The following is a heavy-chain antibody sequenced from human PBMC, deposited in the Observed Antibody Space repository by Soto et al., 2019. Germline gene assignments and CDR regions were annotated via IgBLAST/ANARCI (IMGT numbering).Heavy chain of an antibody. CDR1: GYTFTSYG. CDR2: ISAYNGNT. Sequence: GASVKVSCKASGYTFTSYGISWVRQAPGQGLEWMGWISAYNGNTNYAQKLQGRVTTTTDTSTSTAYMELRSLRSDDTAVYYCARDRYDFWSGYYLYYYYGMDVWGQGTTVTVS. CDR3: ARDRYDFWSGYYLYYYYGMDV. J-gene: IGHJ6*02. D-gene: IGHD3-3*01. V-gene: IGHV1-18*04.